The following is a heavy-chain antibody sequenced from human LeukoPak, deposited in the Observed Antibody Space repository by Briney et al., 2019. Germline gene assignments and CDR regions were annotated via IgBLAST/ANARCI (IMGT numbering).Heavy chain of an antibody. CDR1: GFTFSSYG. D-gene: IGHD2-15*01. Sequence: QAGGSLRLSCAASGFTFSSYGMHWVRQAPGKGLEWVAFIRYDGSNKYYADSVKGRFTISRDNSKNTLYLQMNSLRAEDTAVYYCARKGRRCSGGSCYWSPYQNWFDPWGQGTLVTVSS. J-gene: IGHJ5*02. CDR3: ARKGRRCSGGSCYWSPYQNWFDP. V-gene: IGHV3-30*02. CDR2: IRYDGSNK.